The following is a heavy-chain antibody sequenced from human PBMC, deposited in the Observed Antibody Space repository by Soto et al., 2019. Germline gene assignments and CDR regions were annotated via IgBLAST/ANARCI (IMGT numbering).Heavy chain of an antibody. Sequence: GESLKISCKGSGYSFTSYWITWVRQMPGKGLEWMGTIDPSDSYTNYSPSFQGHATISVDKSTSTAYLQWSSLKASDTAIYYCARRALTTASPFDYWGQATLVTVSS. V-gene: IGHV5-10-1*01. D-gene: IGHD4-4*01. CDR2: IDPSDSYT. J-gene: IGHJ4*02. CDR3: ARRALTTASPFDY. CDR1: GYSFTSYW.